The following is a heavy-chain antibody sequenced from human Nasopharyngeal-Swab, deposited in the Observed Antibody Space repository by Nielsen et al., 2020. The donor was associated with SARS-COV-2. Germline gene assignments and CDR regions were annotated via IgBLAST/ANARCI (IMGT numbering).Heavy chain of an antibody. CDR1: GGSISSSSYY. V-gene: IGHV4-39*01. CDR2: IYYSGST. CDR3: ARVGPSSDYFDY. J-gene: IGHJ4*02. Sequence: SETLSLTCTVSGGSISSSSYYWGWIRQPPGKGLEWIGSIYYSGSTYYNPSLKSRVTISVGTSKNQFSLKLSSVTAADTAVYYCARVGPSSDYFDYWGQGTLVTVSS. D-gene: IGHD6-6*01.